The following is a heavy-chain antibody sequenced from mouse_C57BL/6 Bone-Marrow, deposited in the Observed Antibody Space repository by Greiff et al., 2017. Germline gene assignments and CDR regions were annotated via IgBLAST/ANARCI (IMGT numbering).Heavy chain of an antibody. V-gene: IGHV1-47*01. CDR3: ARGGNYGGYYFDY. CDR1: GYTFTTYP. D-gene: IGHD2-1*01. Sequence: VKLMESGAELEKPGASVKMSCKASGYTFTTYPIEWMKQNHGKSLEWIGNFHPYNDDTKYNEKFKGKATLTVEKSSSTVYLELSRLTSDDSAVYYCARGGNYGGYYFDYWGQGTTLTVSS. J-gene: IGHJ2*01. CDR2: FHPYNDDT.